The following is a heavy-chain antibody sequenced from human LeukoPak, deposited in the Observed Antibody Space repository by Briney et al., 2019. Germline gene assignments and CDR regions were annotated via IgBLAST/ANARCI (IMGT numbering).Heavy chain of an antibody. Sequence: GESLKISCKGSGYSFTSYWIGWVRQMPGKGLEWMGIIYPGDSDTRYSPSFQGQVTISADKSISTAYLQWSSLKASDTAMYYCARQTQPRGTPNWFDPWGQGTLVTVSS. CDR3: ARQTQPRGTPNWFDP. V-gene: IGHV5-51*01. CDR1: GYSFTSYW. CDR2: IYPGDSDT. J-gene: IGHJ5*02. D-gene: IGHD1-14*01.